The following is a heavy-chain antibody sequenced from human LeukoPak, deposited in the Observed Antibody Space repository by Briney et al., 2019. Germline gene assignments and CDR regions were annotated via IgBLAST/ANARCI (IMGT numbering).Heavy chain of an antibody. V-gene: IGHV3-33*01. D-gene: IGHD1-1*01. Sequence: GRSLRLSCAASGFTFTSYGMHWVRQAPGKGLEWVAVIWYDGSHKNYADSVRGRFTISRDNSENTLHLQMNSLRAEDTAVYYCAREWETATPSAFDIWGQGTMVTVSS. J-gene: IGHJ3*02. CDR3: AREWETATPSAFDI. CDR2: IWYDGSHK. CDR1: GFTFTSYG.